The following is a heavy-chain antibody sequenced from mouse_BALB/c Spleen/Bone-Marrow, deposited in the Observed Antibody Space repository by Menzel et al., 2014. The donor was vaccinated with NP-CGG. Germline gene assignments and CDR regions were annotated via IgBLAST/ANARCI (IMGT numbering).Heavy chain of an antibody. V-gene: IGHV7-1*02. CDR2: SRNKAKYYTT. Sequence: EVKLQESGGGLVQPGDSLRLSCATSGFTFSDFYMEWVRQPPGKRLEWTAASRNKAKYYTTEYSASVKGRFIVSRDTSQSVLYLQMNALRAEDTAIYYCARDVGYGNYFVYWGQGTLVTVSA. CDR1: GFTFSDFY. J-gene: IGHJ3*01. CDR3: ARDVGYGNYFVY. D-gene: IGHD2-10*02.